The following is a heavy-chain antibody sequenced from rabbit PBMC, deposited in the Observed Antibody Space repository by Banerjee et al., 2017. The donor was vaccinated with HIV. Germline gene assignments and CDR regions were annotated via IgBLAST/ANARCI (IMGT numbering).Heavy chain of an antibody. CDR1: GFSFSSSYY. Sequence: QSLEESGGGLVQPEGSLTLTCTASGFSFSSSYYMCWVRQAPGKGLEWIGCIGFRSGRTYYSSWAKGRFTISKTSSTTVTLQMTSLTVADTATYFCARGDGGGGGYDLWGPGTLVTVS. V-gene: IGHV1S40*01. CDR3: ARGDGGGGGYDL. D-gene: IGHD1-1*01. J-gene: IGHJ4*01. CDR2: IGFRSGRT.